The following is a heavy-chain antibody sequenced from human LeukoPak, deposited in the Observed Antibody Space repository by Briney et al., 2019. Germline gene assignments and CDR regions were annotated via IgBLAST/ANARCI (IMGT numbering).Heavy chain of an antibody. Sequence: PSETRSLTCTVSGGSISSSSYYWGWIRQAPGKGLEWVANIKEDGSEEYHVDSMRGRFTISRDNAKNSLYLQMNSLEAEDTAVYYCARDPGDDAGPYFDYWGQGTVVTVSS. D-gene: IGHD2-21*02. CDR3: ARDPGDDAGPYFDY. CDR1: GGSISSSSYY. CDR2: IKEDGSEE. J-gene: IGHJ4*02. V-gene: IGHV3-7*01.